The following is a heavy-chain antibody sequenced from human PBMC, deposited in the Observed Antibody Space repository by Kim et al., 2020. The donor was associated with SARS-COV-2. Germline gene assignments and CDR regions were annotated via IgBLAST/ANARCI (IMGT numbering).Heavy chain of an antibody. CDR1: EFTFSSYA. J-gene: IGHJ6*02. CDR2: ISGSGGST. Sequence: GGSLRLSCAASEFTFSSYAMSWVRQAPGKGLEWVSAISGSGGSTYYADSVKGRFTISRDNSKNTLYLQMNSLRAEDTAVYYCANLPGTRGDYYYGMDVWGQGTTATVSS. CDR3: ANLPGTRGDYYYGMDV. V-gene: IGHV3-23*01. D-gene: IGHD1-1*01.